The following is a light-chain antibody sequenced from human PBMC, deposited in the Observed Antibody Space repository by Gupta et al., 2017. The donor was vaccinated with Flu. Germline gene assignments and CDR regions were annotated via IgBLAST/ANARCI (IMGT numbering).Light chain of an antibody. CDR3: SSYTTSSTLL. Sequence: QSALTHPASVSGSPGQSITISCTGTSSDVGGYNYVSWYQHHPGKAPKLMIYEVNHRPSGVSNRFSGSKSGNTASLTISGLQAEDEADYYCSSYTTSSTLLFGTGTKVTVL. CDR1: SSDVGGYNY. CDR2: EVN. V-gene: IGLV2-14*01. J-gene: IGLJ1*01.